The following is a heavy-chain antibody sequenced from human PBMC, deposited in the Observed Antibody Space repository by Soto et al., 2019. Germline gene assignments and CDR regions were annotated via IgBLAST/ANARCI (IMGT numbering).Heavy chain of an antibody. V-gene: IGHV2-5*02. CDR3: IQSRCGGDCLQSYASYYYYGMDV. Sequence: QITLKESGPTLVKPTQTLTLTCTFSAFSLSTGGVGVGWIRQPPGKALEWLALIYWDDDKRYSPSLRSRLTITKAPSKNXVFLTMXXLDPVDTATYYCIQSRCGGDCLQSYASYYYYGMDVWGQGTTVTVSS. CDR1: AFSLSTGGVG. CDR2: IYWDDDK. J-gene: IGHJ6*02. D-gene: IGHD2-21*02.